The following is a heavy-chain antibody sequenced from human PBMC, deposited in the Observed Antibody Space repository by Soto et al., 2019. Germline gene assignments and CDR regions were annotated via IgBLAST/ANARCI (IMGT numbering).Heavy chain of an antibody. CDR1: GDSFTSYW. Sequence: PGESLKISRKGSGDSFTSYWIARLRQMPGKGLEWMGIIYPGDSDTRYSPSFQGQVTISADKSISTTYLQWSSLKASDTAMYYCVRHYSSGWEGFRGFSGYWGQGTLVTVS. CDR2: IYPGDSDT. D-gene: IGHD6-19*01. CDR3: VRHYSSGWEGFRGFSGY. V-gene: IGHV5-51*01. J-gene: IGHJ4*02.